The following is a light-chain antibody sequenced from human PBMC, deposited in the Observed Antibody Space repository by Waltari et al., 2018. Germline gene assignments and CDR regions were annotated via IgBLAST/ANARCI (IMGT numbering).Light chain of an antibody. CDR2: VNSDGSP. CDR3: QTGGHGTWV. CDR1: SGHSSNI. V-gene: IGLV4-69*01. Sequence: QLVLTQSPSASASLGASVKLTCTLSSGHSSNIIAWLQQKPEKGPRYLMKVNSDGSPSKGDGIPGRFSGSSSGAERYLTISTVQAEDEADYYCQTGGHGTWVFGGGTKLTVL. J-gene: IGLJ3*02.